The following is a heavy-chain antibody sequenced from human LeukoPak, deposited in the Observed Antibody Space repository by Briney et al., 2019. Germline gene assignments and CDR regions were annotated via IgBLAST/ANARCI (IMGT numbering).Heavy chain of an antibody. CDR1: GGPISSYY. V-gene: IGHV4-4*07. CDR2: IYTSGST. D-gene: IGHD3-22*01. CDR3: ARETYYYDSSGNVD. J-gene: IGHJ4*02. Sequence: SETLSLTCTVSGGPISSYYWSWIRQPAGKGLEWIGRIYTSGSTNYNPSLKSRVTMSVDTSKNQFSLKLSSVTAADTAVYYCARETYYYDSSGNVDWGQGTLVTVSS.